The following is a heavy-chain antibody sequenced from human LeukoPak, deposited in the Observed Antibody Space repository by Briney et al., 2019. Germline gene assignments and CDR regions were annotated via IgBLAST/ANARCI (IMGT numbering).Heavy chain of an antibody. J-gene: IGHJ6*03. CDR2: IYTSGST. CDR3: ASRGPKIKDYHHHHMDV. V-gene: IGHV4-4*07. Sequence: SETLSLTCTVSGGSISSYYWSWIRQPAGKGLEWIGRIYTSGSTNYNPSLKSRVTMSVDTSKNQFSLKLSSVTAADTAVYYCASRGPKIKDYHHHHMDVWGKGTKVTVSS. CDR1: GGSISSYY.